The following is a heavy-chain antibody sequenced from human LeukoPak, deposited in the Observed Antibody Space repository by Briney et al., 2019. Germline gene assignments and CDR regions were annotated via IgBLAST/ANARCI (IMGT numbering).Heavy chain of an antibody. D-gene: IGHD3-3*01. J-gene: IGHJ2*01. V-gene: IGHV4-38-2*01. CDR1: GYSISSGYY. CDR3: ARRKIFGVTSWYFDL. Sequence: SETLSLTCAVSGYSISSGYYWGWIRQPPGKGLEWIGSIYHSGSTYYNPSLKSRVTISVDTSKNQFSLKLSSETAADTAVYYCARRKIFGVTSWYFDLWGRGTLVTVSS. CDR2: IYHSGST.